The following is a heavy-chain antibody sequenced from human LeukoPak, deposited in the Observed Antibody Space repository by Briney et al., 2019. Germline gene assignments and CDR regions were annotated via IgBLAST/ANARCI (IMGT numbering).Heavy chain of an antibody. CDR3: AGEVGATSPIDY. CDR1: GGTFSSYA. CDR2: IIPILGIA. J-gene: IGHJ4*02. D-gene: IGHD1-26*01. V-gene: IGHV1-69*04. Sequence: SVKVSCKASGGTFSSYAISWVRQAPGQGLEWMGRIIPILGIANYAQKFQGRVTITADKSTSTAYMELSSLRSEDTAVYYCAGEVGATSPIDYWGQGTLVTVSS.